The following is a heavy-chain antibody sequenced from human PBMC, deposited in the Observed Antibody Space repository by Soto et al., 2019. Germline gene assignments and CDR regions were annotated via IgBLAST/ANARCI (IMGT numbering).Heavy chain of an antibody. D-gene: IGHD3-22*01. J-gene: IGHJ1*01. CDR2: IDPSDSYT. CDR3: ARHRCYDSSDNAYFQH. CDR1: GYSFTSYW. V-gene: IGHV5-10-1*01. Sequence: PGESLKISCKGSGYSFTSYWISWVRQMPGKGLEWMGRIDPSDSYTNYSPSFQGHVTISADKSISTAYLQWSSLKASDTAMYYCARHRCYDSSDNAYFQHWGQGTLVNVSS.